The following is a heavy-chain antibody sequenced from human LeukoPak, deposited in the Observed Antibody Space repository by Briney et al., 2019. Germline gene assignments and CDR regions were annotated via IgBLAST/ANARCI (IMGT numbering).Heavy chain of an antibody. V-gene: IGHV4-4*02. CDR3: GDYDY. D-gene: IGHD4-17*01. CDR2: IYHSGST. CDR1: GDSISSSNW. J-gene: IGHJ4*02. Sequence: SGTLSLTCAVSGDSISSSNWWSGGRQPPGEGLGWIGEIYHSGSTNYNPSLKSRVTISVDKSKNQFSLKLSSVTAADTAVYYCGDYDYWGQGTLVTVSS.